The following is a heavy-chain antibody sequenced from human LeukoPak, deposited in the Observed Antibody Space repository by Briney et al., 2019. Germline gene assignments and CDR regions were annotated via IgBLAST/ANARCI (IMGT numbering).Heavy chain of an antibody. Sequence: ASVKVSCKASGYTFTSYYMHWVRQAPGQGLEWMGIINPSGGSTSYAQKFQGRVTMTRNMSTSTVYMELSSLRSEDTAVYYCARDLGSGAFDIWGQGTMVTVSS. CDR3: ARDLGSGAFDI. V-gene: IGHV1-46*01. J-gene: IGHJ3*02. CDR1: GYTFTSYY. D-gene: IGHD3-10*01. CDR2: INPSGGST.